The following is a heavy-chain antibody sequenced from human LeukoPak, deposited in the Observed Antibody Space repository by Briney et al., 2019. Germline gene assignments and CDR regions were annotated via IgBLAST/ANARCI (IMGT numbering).Heavy chain of an antibody. CDR3: AKVPGPHNWNGPFDP. CDR2: ISGSGGST. V-gene: IGHV3-23*01. D-gene: IGHD1-1*01. J-gene: IGHJ5*02. CDR1: GFTFSSYA. Sequence: GGSLRLSCAASGFTFSSYAMSWVRQAPGKGLEWVSAISGSGGSTYYADSVKGRFTISRDNSKNTLYLQMNSLRAEDTAVYYCAKVPGPHNWNGPFDPWGQGTLVTVSS.